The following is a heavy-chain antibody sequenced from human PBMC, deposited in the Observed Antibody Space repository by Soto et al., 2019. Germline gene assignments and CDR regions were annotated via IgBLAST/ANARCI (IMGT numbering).Heavy chain of an antibody. CDR2: INHSGST. CDR1: GGSFSGYY. CDR3: ARGSIAVAEA. D-gene: IGHD6-19*01. Sequence: SETLSLTCAVYGGSFSGYYWSWIRQPPGKGLEWIGEINHSGSTNYNPSLKSRVTISVDTSKNQFSLKLSSVTAADTAVYYCARGSIAVAEAWGQGTMVTVSS. J-gene: IGHJ3*01. V-gene: IGHV4-34*01.